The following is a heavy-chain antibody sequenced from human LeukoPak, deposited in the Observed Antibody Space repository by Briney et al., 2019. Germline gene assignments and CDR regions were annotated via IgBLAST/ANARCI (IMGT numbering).Heavy chain of an antibody. D-gene: IGHD6-6*01. CDR3: ARHDAGIAARPFDN. CDR2: IHASGPT. Sequence: PSETLSLTCTVSGGSTSTYYWSWIRRPPGKGLEWIAYIHASGPTNYNPSLKSRITISVDTSKNQSSLKLCSVTAADTAVYYCARHDAGIAARPFDNWGQGTLVTVSS. V-gene: IGHV4-4*09. J-gene: IGHJ4*02. CDR1: GGSTSTYY.